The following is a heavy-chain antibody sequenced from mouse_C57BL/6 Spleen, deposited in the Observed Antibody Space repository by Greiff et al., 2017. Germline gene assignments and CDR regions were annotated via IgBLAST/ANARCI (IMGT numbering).Heavy chain of an antibody. Sequence: EVQLQQSGPELVKPGASVKISCKASGYTFTDYYMNWVKQSHGKSLEWIGDINPNYGGTSYNQKFKGKATLTVDKSSSTAYMELRSLTSEDSAVYYCARSLITGDYYAMDDWGQGTSVTVSS. CDR1: GYTFTDYY. V-gene: IGHV1-26*01. CDR2: INPNYGGT. J-gene: IGHJ4*01. CDR3: ARSLITGDYYAMDD. D-gene: IGHD2-4*01.